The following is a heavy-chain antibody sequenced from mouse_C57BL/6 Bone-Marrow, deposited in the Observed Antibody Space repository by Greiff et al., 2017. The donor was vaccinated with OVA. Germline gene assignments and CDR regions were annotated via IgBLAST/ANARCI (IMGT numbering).Heavy chain of an antibody. CDR2: IHPNSGST. J-gene: IGHJ3*01. CDR1: GYTFTSYW. Sequence: QVQLQQSGAELVKPGASVKLSCKASGYTFTSYWMHWVKQRPGQGLEWIGMIHPNSGSTNYNEKFKSKATLTVDKSSSTAYMQLSSLTSEDSAVYYCASDYYGSSPFAYWGQGTLVTVSA. V-gene: IGHV1-64*01. D-gene: IGHD1-1*01. CDR3: ASDYYGSSPFAY.